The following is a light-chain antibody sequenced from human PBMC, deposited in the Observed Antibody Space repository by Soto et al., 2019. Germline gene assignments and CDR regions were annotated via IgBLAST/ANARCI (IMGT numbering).Light chain of an antibody. J-gene: IGKJ4*02. V-gene: IGKV3-20*01. CDR3: QQYVSTPLK. CDR1: QSVSSNY. Sequence: EIVLTQSPGTLSLSPGERVTLPCRASQSVSSNYLAWHQQKPGQAPRLLIYNASSRATGIPDRLSGSGSGTDFTLTISRLEPEDFAVYYCQQYVSTPLKFGGGTRWIS. CDR2: NAS.